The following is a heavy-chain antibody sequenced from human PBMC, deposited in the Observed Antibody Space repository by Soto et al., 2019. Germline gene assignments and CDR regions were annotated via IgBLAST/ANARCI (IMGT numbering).Heavy chain of an antibody. Sequence: GESLKISCKGSGYSFAVYWITWVRQKPGKGLEWMGRIDPSDSQTYYSPSFRGHVTISVTKSITTVFLQWSSLRASDTAMYYCARQIYDSDTGPNFQYYFDSWGQGTPVTVTS. CDR2: IDPSDSQT. D-gene: IGHD3-22*01. CDR1: GYSFAVYW. CDR3: ARQIYDSDTGPNFQYYFDS. V-gene: IGHV5-10-1*01. J-gene: IGHJ4*02.